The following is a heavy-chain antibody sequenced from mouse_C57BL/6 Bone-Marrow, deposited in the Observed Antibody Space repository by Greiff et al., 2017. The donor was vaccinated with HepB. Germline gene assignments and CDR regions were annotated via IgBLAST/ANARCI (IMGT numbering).Heavy chain of an antibody. D-gene: IGHD1-1*01. Sequence: QVQLKQPGAELVKPGASVKLSCKASGYTFTSYWMHWVKQRPGRGLEWIGRIDPNSGGTKYNEKFKSKATLTVDKPSSTAYMQLGSLTSEDSAVYYCARSDYGSSYDYYAMDYWGQGTSVTVSS. CDR3: ARSDYGSSYDYYAMDY. CDR1: GYTFTSYW. V-gene: IGHV1-72*01. J-gene: IGHJ4*01. CDR2: IDPNSGGT.